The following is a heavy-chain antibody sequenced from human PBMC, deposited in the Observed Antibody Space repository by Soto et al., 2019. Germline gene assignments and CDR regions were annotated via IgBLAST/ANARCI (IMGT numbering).Heavy chain of an antibody. Sequence: QVQLVQSGAEVKKPGSSVKVSCKASGGTFSSYAISWVRQAPGQGLEWMGGTIPSFGTANYAQKFYGRVTITADGSTSPAYMELSSLRSEDTAVYYCATGGCSGGSCYYYYYGMDVWGQGTTVTVSS. CDR1: GGTFSSYA. V-gene: IGHV1-69*01. CDR3: ATGGCSGGSCYYYYYGMDV. CDR2: TIPSFGTA. D-gene: IGHD2-15*01. J-gene: IGHJ6*02.